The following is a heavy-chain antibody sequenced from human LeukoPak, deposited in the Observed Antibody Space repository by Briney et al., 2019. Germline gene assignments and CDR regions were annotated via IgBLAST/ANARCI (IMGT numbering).Heavy chain of an antibody. J-gene: IGHJ3*02. CDR2: MNPNSGNT. CDR3: AILGYDQDAFDI. Sequence: ASVKVPCKASGYTFTSYDINWVRQATGQGLEWMGWMNPNSGNTGYAQKFQGRVTMTRNTSISTAFMELSSLRSEDTAVYYCAILGYDQDAFDIWGQGTMVTVSS. CDR1: GYTFTSYD. D-gene: IGHD3-22*01. V-gene: IGHV1-8*01.